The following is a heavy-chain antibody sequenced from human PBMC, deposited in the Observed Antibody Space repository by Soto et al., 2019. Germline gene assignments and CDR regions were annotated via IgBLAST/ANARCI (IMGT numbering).Heavy chain of an antibody. CDR3: ARADYYDSSGYYCGN. CDR2: IKQDGSEK. CDR1: GFTFRSHW. V-gene: IGHV3-7*04. D-gene: IGHD3-22*01. J-gene: IGHJ4*02. Sequence: PGGSLRLSCAASGFTFRSHWMSLVRQAPGKGLEWVANIKQDGSEKYYVDSVKGRVTISRDNAKNSLYLQMNSLRAEDTAVYYCARADYYDSSGYYCGNWGQGTLVTVSS.